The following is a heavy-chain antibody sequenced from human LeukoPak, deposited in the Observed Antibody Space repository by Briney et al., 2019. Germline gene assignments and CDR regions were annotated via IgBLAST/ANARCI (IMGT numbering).Heavy chain of an antibody. D-gene: IGHD4-17*01. CDR1: GFTFSSYA. CDR3: TTWRRIDYGDYVWDWFDP. CDR2: ISYDGSNK. V-gene: IGHV3-30-3*01. J-gene: IGHJ5*02. Sequence: GGSLRLSCAASGFTFSSYAMHWVRQAPGKGLEWVAVISYDGSNKYYADSVKGRFTISRDNSKNTLYLQMNSLRAEDTAVYYCTTWRRIDYGDYVWDWFDPWGQGTLVTVSS.